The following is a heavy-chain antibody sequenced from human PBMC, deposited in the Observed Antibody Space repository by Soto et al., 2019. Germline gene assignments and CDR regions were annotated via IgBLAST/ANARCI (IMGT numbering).Heavy chain of an antibody. J-gene: IGHJ6*02. D-gene: IGHD2-8*01. CDR2: ISGSGGST. CDR3: AKDAVIVLMVPRYYGMDV. V-gene: IGHV3-23*01. CDR1: GFTFSNYA. Sequence: GGSLRLSCAASGFTFSNYAMSWVRQAPGKGLEWVSAISGSGGSTYYADSVKGRFTIPRDNSKNTLYLQMNSLRAEDTAVYYCAKDAVIVLMVPRYYGMDVWGQGTTVTVSS.